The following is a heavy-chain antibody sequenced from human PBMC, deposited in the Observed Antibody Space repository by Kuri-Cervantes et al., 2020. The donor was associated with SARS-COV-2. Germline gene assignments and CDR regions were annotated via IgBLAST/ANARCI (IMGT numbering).Heavy chain of an antibody. CDR1: GFTFSSYS. Sequence: LTWAASGFTFSSYSMNWVRQAPGKGLEWVSYISSSSTIYYADSVKGRFTISRDNAKNSLYLQMNSLRAEDTAVYYCARDYLGWDDLDAFDIWGQGTMVTVSS. J-gene: IGHJ3*02. CDR2: ISSSSTI. CDR3: ARDYLGWDDLDAFDI. V-gene: IGHV3-48*01. D-gene: IGHD3-3*01.